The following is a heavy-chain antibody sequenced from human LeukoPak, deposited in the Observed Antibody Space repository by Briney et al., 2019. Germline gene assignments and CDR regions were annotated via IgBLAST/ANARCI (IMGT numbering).Heavy chain of an antibody. CDR2: IYYSGST. D-gene: IGHD6-19*01. V-gene: IGHV4-59*01. J-gene: IGHJ4*02. Sequence: SETLSLTCTVSGHSISSYYWRWIRQPPGKGREWTGYIYYSGSTNYNPSLKSRVTISVDTSKNQFSLKLSSVTAADTAMYYCARRAYSSGWYYFDYWGQGTLVTVSS. CDR3: ARRAYSSGWYYFDY. CDR1: GHSISSYY.